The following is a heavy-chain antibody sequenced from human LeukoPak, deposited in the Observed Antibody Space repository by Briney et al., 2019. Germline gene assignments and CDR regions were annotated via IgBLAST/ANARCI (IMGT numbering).Heavy chain of an antibody. CDR3: AKDYDFWSGPIDY. Sequence: GGSLRLSCAASGFTFSSYAMSWVRQAPGKGLEWVSAISGSGGSTYYADSVKGRFTISRDNSKITLYLQMNSLRAEDTAVYYCAKDYDFWSGPIDYWGQGTLVTVSS. V-gene: IGHV3-23*01. D-gene: IGHD3-3*01. CDR2: ISGSGGST. J-gene: IGHJ4*02. CDR1: GFTFSSYA.